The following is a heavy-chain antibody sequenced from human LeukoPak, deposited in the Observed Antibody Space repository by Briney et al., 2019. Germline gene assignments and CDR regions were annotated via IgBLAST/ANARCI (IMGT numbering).Heavy chain of an antibody. CDR3: ARGSDYVWGSYRYTPDY. J-gene: IGHJ4*02. D-gene: IGHD3-16*02. CDR2: INTNTGNP. V-gene: IGHV7-4-1*02. CDR1: GYTFTSYA. Sequence: ASVKVSCKASGYTFTSYAMNWVRQAPGQGLEWMGWINTNTGNPTYAQGFTGRFVFSLDTSVSTAYLQISSLKAEDTAVYYCARGSDYVWGSYRYTPDYWGQGTLVTVSS.